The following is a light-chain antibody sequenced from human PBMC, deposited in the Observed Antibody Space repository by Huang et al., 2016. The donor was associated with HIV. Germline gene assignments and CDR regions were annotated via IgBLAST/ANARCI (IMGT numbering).Light chain of an antibody. J-gene: IGKJ5*01. V-gene: IGKV1-12*01. CDR3: QQTDRFSIT. CDR2: ATS. Sequence: DIQMTQSPFSVSASVGERVTITCRASQDISSYVAWYQQKPGKAPKLLIYATSTLQSGVPSRFSGSSSGTEFTLTISSLQPEDFATYYCQQTDRFSITFGQGTRLEMK. CDR1: QDISSY.